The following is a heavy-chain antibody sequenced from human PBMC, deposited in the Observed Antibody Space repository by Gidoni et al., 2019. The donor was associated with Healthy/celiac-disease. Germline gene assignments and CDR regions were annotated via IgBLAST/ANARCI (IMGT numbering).Heavy chain of an antibody. D-gene: IGHD3-3*01. V-gene: IGHV3-7*01. CDR3: ARVKRYYDFWSGYGSPNWFDP. J-gene: IGHJ5*02. Sequence: VDSVKGRFTISRDNAKNSLYLQMNSLRAEDTAVYYCARVKRYYDFWSGYGSPNWFDPWGQGTLVTVSS.